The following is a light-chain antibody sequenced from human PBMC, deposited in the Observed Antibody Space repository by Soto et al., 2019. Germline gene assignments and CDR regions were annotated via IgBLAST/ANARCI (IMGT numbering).Light chain of an antibody. CDR3: QQYDNLPLT. V-gene: IGKV1-33*01. Sequence: IHMTQSPSTLSGSVGYRVTITCRASQTISSWLAWYQQKPGKAPKLLIYDASNLETGVPSRFSGSGSGTDFTFTISSLQPEDIATYYCQQYDNLPLTFGGGTKVDIK. CDR1: QTISSW. CDR2: DAS. J-gene: IGKJ4*01.